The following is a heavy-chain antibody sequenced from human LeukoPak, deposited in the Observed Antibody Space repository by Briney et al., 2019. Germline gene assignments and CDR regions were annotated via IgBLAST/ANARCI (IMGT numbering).Heavy chain of an antibody. V-gene: IGHV4-59*08. CDR1: GGSISTYY. CDR2: VYYTGST. CDR3: VRHTPENRRNGLDV. D-gene: IGHD2/OR15-2a*01. J-gene: IGHJ6*02. Sequence: SETLSLTCTVSGGSISTYYWSWIRQPPGKGLEWIGYVYYTGSTNYNPSLKSRVTISVDTSKNQFSLKLSSVTAADTAVYYCVRHTPENRRNGLDVWGQGTTVTVSS.